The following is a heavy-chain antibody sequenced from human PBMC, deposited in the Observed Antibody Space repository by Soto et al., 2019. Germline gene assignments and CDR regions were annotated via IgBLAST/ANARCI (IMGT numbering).Heavy chain of an antibody. V-gene: IGHV3-23*01. Sequence: GGSLRLSCAASGFTISRDAMSWVRQAPGKGLEWVAAISDRGDTTHYADSVKGRFTISRDTSKNTLYLQMNTLRAEDTAVYYCAKDKPGTTSFDYWGRGTLVTVSS. J-gene: IGHJ4*02. CDR2: ISDRGDTT. CDR1: GFTISRDA. CDR3: AKDKPGTTSFDY. D-gene: IGHD1-1*01.